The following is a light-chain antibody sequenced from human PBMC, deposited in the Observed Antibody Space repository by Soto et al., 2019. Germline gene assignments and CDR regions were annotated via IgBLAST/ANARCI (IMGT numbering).Light chain of an antibody. CDR3: QQFGDRTFI. Sequence: DIKMTQSPSSLSASVGDRVTITCQASQDINNYLNWYQQKPGQAPKLLIYDASGLEVGVPSRFSGSGSGTHFTLTISGLQPEDVATYYCQQFGDRTFIFGQGTRLEI. J-gene: IGKJ5*01. V-gene: IGKV1-33*01. CDR2: DAS. CDR1: QDINNY.